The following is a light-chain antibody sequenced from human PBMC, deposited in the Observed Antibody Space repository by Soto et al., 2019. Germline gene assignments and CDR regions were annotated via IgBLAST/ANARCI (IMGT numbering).Light chain of an antibody. CDR1: QTVRSN. V-gene: IGKV3-15*01. Sequence: EIGMTHPPATLSASPGETVTLSCRASQTVRSNLACYQQKPGQAPRLLIYDASTMATGIPARVSGGVSRTEFKLTVKSLQSEDFTIYDCQQYNHWPPYTFGQGTELEMK. CDR2: DAS. CDR3: QQYNHWPPYT. J-gene: IGKJ2*01.